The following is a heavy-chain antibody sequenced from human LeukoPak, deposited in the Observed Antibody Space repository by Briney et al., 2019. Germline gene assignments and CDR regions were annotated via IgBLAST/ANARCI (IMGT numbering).Heavy chain of an antibody. CDR3: VKDMTGPLDY. CDR2: INTDGTYT. J-gene: IGHJ4*02. CDR1: GFTFSSYA. Sequence: HPGGSLRLSCAASGFTFSSYAMTWVRQAPGKGLVWVSRINTDGTYTNYADSVKGRFTISRDNAKSTVYLQMNSLSVEDTALYYCVKDMTGPLDYWGQGTLVTVPS. V-gene: IGHV3-74*01. D-gene: IGHD1-14*01.